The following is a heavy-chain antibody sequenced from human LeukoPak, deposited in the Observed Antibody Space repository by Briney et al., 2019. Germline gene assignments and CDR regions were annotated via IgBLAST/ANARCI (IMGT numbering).Heavy chain of an antibody. Sequence: RPGGSLRLSCAASGFTFSDHYMDWVRQAPEKGLEWVGRTRNKANSYTTEYAASVKGRFTISRDDSKNSLYLQMNSLKTEDTAVYYCARWGYGMDVWGKGTTVTVSS. CDR2: TRNKANSYTT. D-gene: IGHD3-16*01. CDR3: ARWGYGMDV. CDR1: GFTFSDHY. V-gene: IGHV3-72*01. J-gene: IGHJ6*04.